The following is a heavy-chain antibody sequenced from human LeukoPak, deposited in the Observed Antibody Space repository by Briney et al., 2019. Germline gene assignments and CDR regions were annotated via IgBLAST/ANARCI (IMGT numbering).Heavy chain of an antibody. CDR2: IYPGDSDT. CDR1: GYXFTSYW. J-gene: IGHJ4*02. D-gene: IGHD2-2*01. Sequence: GESLKISCNGSGYXFTSYWIGWVRQMPGKGLEWTGIIYPGDSDTRYSPSFQGQVTISADKSISSAYLQWSSLKASDTAMYYCASQSPNIVVVPAAPYFDYWGQGTLVTVSS. V-gene: IGHV5-51*01. CDR3: ASQSPNIVVVPAAPYFDY.